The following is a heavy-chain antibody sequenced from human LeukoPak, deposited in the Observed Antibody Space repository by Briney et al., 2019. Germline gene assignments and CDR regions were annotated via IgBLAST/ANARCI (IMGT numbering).Heavy chain of an antibody. D-gene: IGHD3-10*01. V-gene: IGHV3-7*01. CDR2: IKQDGSEK. CDR1: GFTFSSYW. J-gene: IGHJ1*01. CDR3: VKVAKYYYGSETYYLFEH. Sequence: GGSLRLSCAASGFTFSSYWMSWVRQAPGKGLERVANIKQDGSEKYYVDSVKGRFTISRDNAKNSLDLQMNSLRVEDTGIYYCVKVAKYYYGSETYYLFEHWGQGTPVTASS.